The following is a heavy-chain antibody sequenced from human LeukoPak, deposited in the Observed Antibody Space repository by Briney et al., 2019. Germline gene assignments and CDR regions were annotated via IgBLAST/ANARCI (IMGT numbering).Heavy chain of an antibody. J-gene: IGHJ3*02. Sequence: GGSLRLSCAASGFTFSTYWMTWVRQAPGKGLEWVAVISSDGNNKYYADSVKGRFTISRDNSKSTLYLQMNSLRAEDTAVYYCARDNSHSTIYSTRGNAFDIWGQGTMVAVSS. D-gene: IGHD2-15*01. CDR1: GFTFSTYW. CDR3: ARDNSHSTIYSTRGNAFDI. V-gene: IGHV3-30-3*01. CDR2: ISSDGNNK.